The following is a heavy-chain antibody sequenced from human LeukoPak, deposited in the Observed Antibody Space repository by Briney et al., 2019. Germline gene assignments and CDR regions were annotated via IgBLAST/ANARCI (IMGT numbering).Heavy chain of an antibody. CDR2: ISSSSGTM. CDR1: GFTFSAYS. CDR3: ARGSTYSSSWFEY. D-gene: IGHD6-13*01. J-gene: IGHJ4*02. Sequence: GGSPRLSCAASGFTFSAYSMNWVRQAPGKGLEWVAYISSSSGTMYYADSVKGRFTISRDTAKNSLYLQMNSLRDEDTAVYYCARGSTYSSSWFEYWGQGTLVTVSS. V-gene: IGHV3-48*02.